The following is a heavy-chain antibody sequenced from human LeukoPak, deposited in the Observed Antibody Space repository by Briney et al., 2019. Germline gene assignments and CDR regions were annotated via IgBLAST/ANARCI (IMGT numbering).Heavy chain of an antibody. CDR3: ARRAGAYSHPYDY. CDR2: IYSGNT. V-gene: IGHV3-53*01. Sequence: PGGSLRLSCTVSGFTVSSNSMSWVRRAPGKGLEWVSFIYSGNTHYSDSVKGRFTISRDNSKNTLYLQMNSLRAEDTAVYYCARRAGAYSHPYDYWGQGTLVTVSS. D-gene: IGHD4/OR15-4a*01. CDR1: GFTVSSNS. J-gene: IGHJ4*02.